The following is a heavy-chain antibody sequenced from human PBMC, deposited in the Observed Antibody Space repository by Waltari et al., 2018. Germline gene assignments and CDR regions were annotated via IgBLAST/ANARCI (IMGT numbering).Heavy chain of an antibody. J-gene: IGHJ6*02. D-gene: IGHD2-8*02. V-gene: IGHV3-30-3*01. CDR3: ASCTGGNCYYYGFDV. CDR1: GFTFSSSV. Sequence: QVQLVESGGGVVQPGRSLRLSCAASGFTFSSSVMHWVRQPPGRGLEWVAVISSDGSRKSYADSVKGRFSISRDNSKNSLSLEMNSLRPEDTAVYYCASCTGGNCYYYGFDVWGQGTTVTVSS. CDR2: ISSDGSRK.